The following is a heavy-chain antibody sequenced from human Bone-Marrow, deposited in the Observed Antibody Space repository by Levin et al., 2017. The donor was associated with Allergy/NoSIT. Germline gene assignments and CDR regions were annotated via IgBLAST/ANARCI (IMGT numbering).Heavy chain of an antibody. Sequence: GASVKVSCKASGYTFIDYYIHWVRQAPGQGLEWMGRINPSGGTTTYAQKFQGRVTMTRDTSTSTVDMEVSSLRSEDTAVSYCARGYSSQYRIDYWGQGTLVTVCS. D-gene: IGHD4-11*01. J-gene: IGHJ4*02. V-gene: IGHV1-46*01. CDR2: INPSGGTT. CDR3: ARGYSSQYRIDY. CDR1: GYTFIDYY.